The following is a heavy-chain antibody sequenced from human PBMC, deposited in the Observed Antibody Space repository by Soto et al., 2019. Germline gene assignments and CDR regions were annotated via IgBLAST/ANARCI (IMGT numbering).Heavy chain of an antibody. V-gene: IGHV1-69*01. J-gene: IGHJ4*02. D-gene: IGHD3-9*01. CDR3: AISNLTGSPEFDY. Sequence: QVQLVQSGAEVKKPGSSVKVSCKASGGTFSSYAISWVRQAPGQGLEWMGVVIHIFGTANYAQKFQGRVTITANESTSTAYVELSSLRSEDTAVYYCAISNLTGSPEFDYWGQGTMVTVSS. CDR1: GGTFSSYA. CDR2: VIHIFGTA.